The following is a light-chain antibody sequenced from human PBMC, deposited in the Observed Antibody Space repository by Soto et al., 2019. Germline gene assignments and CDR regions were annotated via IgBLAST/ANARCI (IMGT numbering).Light chain of an antibody. CDR3: QQYGSSIT. V-gene: IGKV3-20*01. Sequence: EIVLTQSPGTLSLSPGERATLSCRACQSVSGNYLAWYQQKPGQAPSLLIYGASTRATGIPDRITGRGSGTDFALTIRRLEPEDFAVYYCQQYGSSITFGQGTRLEIK. CDR1: QSVSGNY. CDR2: GAS. J-gene: IGKJ5*01.